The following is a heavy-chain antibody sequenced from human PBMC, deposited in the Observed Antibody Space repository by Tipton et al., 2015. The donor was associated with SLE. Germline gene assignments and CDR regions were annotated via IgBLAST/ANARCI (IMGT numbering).Heavy chain of an antibody. Sequence: TLSLTCAVYGGSFGGYYWSWIRQPPGKGLEWIGEINHSGSTNYNPSLKSRVTISVDTSKNQFSLKLSSVTAADTAVYYCARRVVYFYDSSGYLGWFDPWGQGTLVTVSS. CDR3: ARRVVYFYDSSGYLGWFDP. CDR2: INHSGST. J-gene: IGHJ5*02. D-gene: IGHD3-22*01. CDR1: GGSFGGYY. V-gene: IGHV4-34*01.